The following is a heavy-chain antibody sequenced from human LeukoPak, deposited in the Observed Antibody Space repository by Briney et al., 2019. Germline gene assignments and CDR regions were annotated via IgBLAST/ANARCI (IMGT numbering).Heavy chain of an antibody. V-gene: IGHV3-48*04. Sequence: PGGSLRLSCAASGFTFNTYSMNWVRQAPGKGLEWVSYISSSGSTIYYADSVKGRFTISRDNAKNSLYLQMNSLRAEDTAVYYCGSAGTESYSSSWHYFDYWGQGTLVTVSS. CDR3: GSAGTESYSSSWHYFDY. D-gene: IGHD6-13*01. CDR1: GFTFNTYS. CDR2: ISSSGSTI. J-gene: IGHJ4*02.